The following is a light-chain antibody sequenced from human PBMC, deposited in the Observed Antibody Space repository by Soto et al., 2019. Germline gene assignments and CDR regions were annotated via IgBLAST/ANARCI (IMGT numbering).Light chain of an antibody. Sequence: EIVLTQSPGTLSLSPGERATLSCRASQSVSSSYLAWYQHKPGQAPRLLIYGASSRATGIPDRFSGSGSGTDFTLTISRLEPEDFAVYYCQTYDRSPRTFGQGTKVEIK. CDR2: GAS. V-gene: IGKV3-20*01. CDR1: QSVSSSY. J-gene: IGKJ1*01. CDR3: QTYDRSPRT.